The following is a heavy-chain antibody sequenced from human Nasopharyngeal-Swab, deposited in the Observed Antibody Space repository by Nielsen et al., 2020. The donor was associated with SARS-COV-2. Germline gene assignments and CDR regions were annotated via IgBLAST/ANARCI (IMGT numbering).Heavy chain of an antibody. V-gene: IGHV3-7*01. CDR2: IKQDGSEM. Sequence: GGSLRLSCAASGFIFSNYWMTWVRQAPGKGLEWVANIKQDGSEMYYVDSVKGRFTISRDNAKISLYLQMNSLRVEDTAVYNCAREGRDGFDYWGQGTLVTVSS. D-gene: IGHD5-24*01. J-gene: IGHJ4*02. CDR1: GFIFSNYW. CDR3: AREGRDGFDY.